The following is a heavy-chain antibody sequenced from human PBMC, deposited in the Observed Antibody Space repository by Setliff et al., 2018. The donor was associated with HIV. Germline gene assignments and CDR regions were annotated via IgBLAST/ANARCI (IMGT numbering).Heavy chain of an antibody. CDR2: IYTSGST. D-gene: IGHD3-10*01. CDR3: ARRIDNSGSFPDKNWFDT. CDR1: GDSISNYY. V-gene: IGHV4-4*09. J-gene: IGHJ5*02. Sequence: SETLSLPCTVSGDSISNYYWSWVRQPPGKGLAWIGYIYTSGSTNYNPSLKSRVTISVDTSKNQFSLKLTSVTAADTAVYYCARRIDNSGSFPDKNWFDTWGQGSLVTVSS.